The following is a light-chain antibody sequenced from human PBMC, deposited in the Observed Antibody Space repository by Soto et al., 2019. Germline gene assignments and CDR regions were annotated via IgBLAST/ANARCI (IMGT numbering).Light chain of an antibody. Sequence: EVVLTQSPATLSLSPGEIATLSCSASQSVIEFLALYQQKPGQAPRPLIYDASNRATGIPARFSGSWSGTDFTLTISSLEAEDFAVYYCQERSNWRVTFGGGTKVDIK. CDR1: QSVIEF. J-gene: IGKJ4*01. CDR2: DAS. CDR3: QERSNWRVT. V-gene: IGKV3-11*01.